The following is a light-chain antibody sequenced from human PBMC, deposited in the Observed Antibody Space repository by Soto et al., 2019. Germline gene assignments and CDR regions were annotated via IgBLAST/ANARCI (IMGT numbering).Light chain of an antibody. J-gene: IGKJ1*01. CDR2: KAS. V-gene: IGKV1-5*03. Sequence: DIQMTQSPSTLSASVGDRVTITCRASQSISSWLAWYQQKPGKAPKLLIYKASSLESGVPSRFSGSGSGTEFTLTISRLQPDDSATYYCQQYDVYSTFGQGTKVDIK. CDR1: QSISSW. CDR3: QQYDVYST.